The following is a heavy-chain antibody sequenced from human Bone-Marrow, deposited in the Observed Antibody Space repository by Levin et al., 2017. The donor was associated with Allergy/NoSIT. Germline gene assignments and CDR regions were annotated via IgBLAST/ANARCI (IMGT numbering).Heavy chain of an antibody. J-gene: IGHJ5*02. Sequence: SQTLSLTCAVSGGSIRSDNWWTWVRQSPGKGLEWIGEISHTGTTNYNPSLESRVTISVDKSKNQFSLRLNSVTAADTAIYYCARLFLWFGDSNWFDPWGQGILVTVSS. V-gene: IGHV4-4*02. CDR2: ISHTGTT. CDR3: ARLFLWFGDSNWFDP. CDR1: GGSIRSDNW. D-gene: IGHD3-10*01.